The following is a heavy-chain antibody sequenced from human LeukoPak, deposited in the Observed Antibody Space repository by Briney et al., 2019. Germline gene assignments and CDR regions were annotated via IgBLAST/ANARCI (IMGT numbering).Heavy chain of an antibody. CDR2: IYYSGST. V-gene: IGHV4-61*05. D-gene: IGHD3-10*01. J-gene: IGHJ5*02. CDR3: ARVGLRYGSGSGQFDP. CDR1: GGSISSSYYY. Sequence: SETLSLTCTVSGGSISSSYYYWGWIRQPPGKGLEWIGYIYYSGSTNYNPSLKSRVTISVDTSKNQFSLKLSSVTAADTAVYYCARVGLRYGSGSGQFDPWGQGTLVTVSS.